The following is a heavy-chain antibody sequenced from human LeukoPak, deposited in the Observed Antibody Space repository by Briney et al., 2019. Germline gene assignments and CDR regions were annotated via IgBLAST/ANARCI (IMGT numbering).Heavy chain of an antibody. V-gene: IGHV4-59*12. J-gene: IGHJ4*02. D-gene: IGHD3-3*01. CDR3: ARDRRYDFWSGSTEYYFDY. CDR2: IYYSGST. Sequence: SETLSLTCTVSGGSISSYYWSWIRQPPGKGLEWIGYIYYSGSTNYNPSLKSRVTISVDTSKNQFSLKLSSVTAADTAVYYCARDRRYDFWSGSTEYYFDYWGQGTLVTVSS. CDR1: GGSISSYY.